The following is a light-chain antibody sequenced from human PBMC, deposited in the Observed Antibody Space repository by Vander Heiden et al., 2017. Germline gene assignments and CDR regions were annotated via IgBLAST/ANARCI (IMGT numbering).Light chain of an antibody. CDR2: GAS. CDR3: QQYGSSPPWT. J-gene: IGKJ1*01. V-gene: IGKV3-20*01. Sequence: EIVLTQSPGTLSLSLGERANLSCRASQSVSSSYLAWYQQKPGQAPRLLIYGASSRATGIPDRFSGSGSGTDFTLTISRLEPEDFAVYYCQQYGSSPPWTFGQGTKVEIK. CDR1: QSVSSSY.